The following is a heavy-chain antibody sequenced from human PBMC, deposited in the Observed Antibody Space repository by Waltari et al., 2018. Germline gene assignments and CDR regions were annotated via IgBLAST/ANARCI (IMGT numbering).Heavy chain of an antibody. J-gene: IGHJ4*02. V-gene: IGHV3-48*01. D-gene: IGHD6-13*01. CDR2: ISSSSSTI. CDR3: ARRSSWYGY. Sequence: EVQLVESGGGLVQPGGSLRLSCAASGFTFSSYSMNWVRQAPGKGLEWVSYISSSSSTIYYADAVKGRFTTSRDNAKNSLYLQMNSLRAEDTAVYYCARRSSWYGYWGQGTLVTVSS. CDR1: GFTFSSYS.